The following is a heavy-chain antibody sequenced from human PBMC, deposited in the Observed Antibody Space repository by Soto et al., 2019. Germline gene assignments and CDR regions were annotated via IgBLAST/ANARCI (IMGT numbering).Heavy chain of an antibody. D-gene: IGHD2-2*01. CDR1: GFTFSSYA. Sequence: GGSLRLSCAASGFTFSSYAMSWVRQAPGKGLEWVSAISGSGGSTYYADSVKGRFTISRDNSKNTLYLQMNRLRAEDTAVYFRAKVSACSSTSRRYNWFDPRGQGTLVTVSS. CDR2: ISGSGGST. CDR3: AKVSACSSTSRRYNWFDP. J-gene: IGHJ5*02. V-gene: IGHV3-23*01.